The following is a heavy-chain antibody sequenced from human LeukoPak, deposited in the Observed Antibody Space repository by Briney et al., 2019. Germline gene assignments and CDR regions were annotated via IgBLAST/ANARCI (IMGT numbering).Heavy chain of an antibody. Sequence: PSETLSLTCTVSGGCISSYYWSWIRQPPGKGLEWIGYTYTSGGTNYNPSLKSRVTISVDTSKNQFSLKLSSVTAADTAVYYCARSRIAARRWFDPWGQGTLVTVSS. V-gene: IGHV4-4*09. CDR1: GGCISSYY. CDR3: ARSRIAARRWFDP. J-gene: IGHJ5*02. CDR2: TYTSGGT. D-gene: IGHD6-6*01.